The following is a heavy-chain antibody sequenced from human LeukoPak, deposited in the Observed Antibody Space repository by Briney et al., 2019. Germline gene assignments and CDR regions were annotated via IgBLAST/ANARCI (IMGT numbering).Heavy chain of an antibody. D-gene: IGHD6-19*01. CDR2: ISSSGNII. CDR1: GFTFSSYE. V-gene: IGHV3-48*03. CDR3: ARSQWLVRGYYFDY. Sequence: PGGSLRLSCAASGFTFSSYEMNWVRQAPGKGLEWVSYISSSGNIIYYADSVKGRFTISRDNAKNSLYLQMNSLRAEDTAVYYCARSQWLVRGYYFDYWGQGTVVTVSS. J-gene: IGHJ4*02.